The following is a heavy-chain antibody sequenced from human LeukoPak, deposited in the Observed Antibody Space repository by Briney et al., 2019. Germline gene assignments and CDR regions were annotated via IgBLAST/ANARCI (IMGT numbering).Heavy chain of an antibody. CDR1: GYSFTSYW. CDR3: ARQGHNFFDY. J-gene: IGHJ4*02. V-gene: IGHV5-10-1*01. Sequence: GESLKISCKGSGYSFTSYWISWVRQMPGKGLEWMGRIDPSDSYTNYSPSFQDHVTISADKSISTAYLQWSTLKASDTAMYYCARQGHNFFDYWGQGTLVTVSS. CDR2: IDPSDSYT.